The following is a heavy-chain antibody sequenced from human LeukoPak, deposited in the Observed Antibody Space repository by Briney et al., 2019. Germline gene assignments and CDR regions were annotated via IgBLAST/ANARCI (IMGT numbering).Heavy chain of an antibody. CDR3: AREESLRGYSYGPDDF. CDR2: INPSGGST. J-gene: IGHJ4*02. D-gene: IGHD5-18*01. Sequence: ASVKVSCKASGYIFSDYYMHWVRQAPGQGLEWMGIINPSGGSTSYAQKFQGRVTMTRDTSTSTVYMELSSLRSEDTAVYYCAREESLRGYSYGPDDFWGQGTLVTVSS. V-gene: IGHV1-46*01. CDR1: GYIFSDYY.